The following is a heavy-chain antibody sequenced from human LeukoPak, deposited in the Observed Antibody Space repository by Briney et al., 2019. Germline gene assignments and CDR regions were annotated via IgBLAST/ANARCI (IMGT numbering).Heavy chain of an antibody. CDR1: GGSISSSSYY. Sequence: SETLSLTCTVSGGSISSSSYYWGWIRQPPGKGLEWIGSIYYSGSTYYNPSLKSRVTISVDTSKNQFSLKLSSVTAADTAVYYCARPQTAVAGFDYWGQGTLVTVSS. V-gene: IGHV4-39*01. CDR2: IYYSGST. J-gene: IGHJ4*02. CDR3: ARPQTAVAGFDY. D-gene: IGHD6-19*01.